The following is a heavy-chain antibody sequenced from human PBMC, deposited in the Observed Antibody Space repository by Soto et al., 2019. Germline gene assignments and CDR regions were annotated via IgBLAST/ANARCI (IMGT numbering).Heavy chain of an antibody. D-gene: IGHD6-19*01. CDR1: GYTFIAYH. J-gene: IGHJ4*02. V-gene: IGHV1-2*02. CDR2: INPNSGGT. CDR3: AKYHGSGFYEDFDY. Sequence: QVQLVQSGAEAKKPGASVKVSCKASGYTFIAYHIHWLRQAPGQGLEWMGWINPNSGGTNYAQEFQDRVTMTRDTSISTAYMEVSRMTSDDTAMYSCAKYHGSGFYEDFDYWGQGTLVTVSP.